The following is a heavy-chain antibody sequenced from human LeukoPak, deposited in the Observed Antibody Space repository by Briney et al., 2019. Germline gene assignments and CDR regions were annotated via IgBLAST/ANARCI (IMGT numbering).Heavy chain of an antibody. V-gene: IGHV3-33*01. Sequence: PGGSLRLSCAASGFTFSGYGMHWVRQAPGKGLEWVAVIWYDGSKKYYAESVKGRFTISRDNSKNTLYLQMNSLRAEDTAVYYCARDPAYCGGDCYLYYYYYYGMDVWGQGTTVTVSS. CDR2: IWYDGSKK. D-gene: IGHD2-21*02. CDR3: ARDPAYCGGDCYLYYYYYYGMDV. CDR1: GFTFSGYG. J-gene: IGHJ6*02.